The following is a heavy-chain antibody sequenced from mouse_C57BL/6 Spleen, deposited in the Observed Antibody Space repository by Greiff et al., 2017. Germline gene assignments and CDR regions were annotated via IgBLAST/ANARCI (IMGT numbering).Heavy chain of an antibody. D-gene: IGHD1-1*01. J-gene: IGHJ1*03. CDR2: ISSGGDYI. V-gene: IGHV5-9-1*02. CDR1: GFPFSSYA. CDR3: TRIRSITTVVEYFEG. Sequence: EVQGVESGEGLVKPGGSLKLSCAASGFPFSSYAMSWVRQTPEKRLEWVAYISSGGDYISYADTLKGRFTISRDNDRNTLYLQMSSLKSEDTAMYYCTRIRSITTVVEYFEGWGTGPTVTVSS.